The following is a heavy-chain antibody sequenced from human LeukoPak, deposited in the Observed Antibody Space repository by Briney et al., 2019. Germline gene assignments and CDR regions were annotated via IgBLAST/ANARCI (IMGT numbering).Heavy chain of an antibody. Sequence: SETLSLTCAVSADSFSSHYWTWIRQAPGKGLEWFRYISYIGSTNYNPSLKSRVTISIDTSKNQFSLKLSSVTAADTAVYYCARDLVTVTKGFDIWGQGTMVSVSS. J-gene: IGHJ3*02. D-gene: IGHD4-17*01. CDR1: ADSFSSHY. CDR2: ISYIGST. V-gene: IGHV4-59*11. CDR3: ARDLVTVTKGFDI.